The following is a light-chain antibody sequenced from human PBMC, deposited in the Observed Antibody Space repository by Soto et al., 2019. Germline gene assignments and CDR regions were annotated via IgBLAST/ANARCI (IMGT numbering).Light chain of an antibody. CDR3: QQYGSSNPYT. V-gene: IGKV3-20*01. CDR1: QSVSDN. CDR2: DAS. J-gene: IGKJ2*01. Sequence: EIVLTQSPATLSVSPGERVTLSCRASQSVSDNLAWYQQKPGQAPRLLMYDASSRAAGIPDRFSGSGSGRVFTLTISRLEPEDSAVYYCQQYGSSNPYTFGQGTKVDIK.